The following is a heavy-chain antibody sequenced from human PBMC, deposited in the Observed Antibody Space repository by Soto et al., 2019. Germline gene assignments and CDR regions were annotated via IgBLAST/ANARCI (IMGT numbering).Heavy chain of an antibody. Sequence: ASETLSLTCTVSGGSISGYYWSWIRQPPGKGLEWIGYIYYSGSTIYNPSLKSRVTISVDTSKNQFSLKLSSVTAADTAVYYCAGHEGPYSGYDFFDYWGQGTLVTVSS. V-gene: IGHV4-59*08. CDR3: AGHEGPYSGYDFFDY. J-gene: IGHJ4*01. D-gene: IGHD5-12*01. CDR2: IYYSGST. CDR1: GGSISGYY.